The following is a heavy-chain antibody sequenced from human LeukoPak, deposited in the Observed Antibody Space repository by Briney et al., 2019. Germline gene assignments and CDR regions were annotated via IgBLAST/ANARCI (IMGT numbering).Heavy chain of an antibody. J-gene: IGHJ4*02. D-gene: IGHD3-22*01. V-gene: IGHV3-30*18. CDR3: AKTVSSGYPYFDY. CDR1: GFTFSSYG. CDR2: ISYDGSNK. Sequence: GGSLRLSCAASGFTFSSYGMHWVRQAPGKGLEWVAVISYDGSNKYYADSVKGRFTNSRDNSKNTLYLQMNSLRAEDTAVYYCAKTVSSGYPYFDYWGQGTLVTVSS.